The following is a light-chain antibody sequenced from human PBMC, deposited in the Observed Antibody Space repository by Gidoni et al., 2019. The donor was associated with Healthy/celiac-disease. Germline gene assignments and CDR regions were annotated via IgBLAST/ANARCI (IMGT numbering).Light chain of an antibody. CDR3: QQSSNWLFT. J-gene: IGKJ3*01. Sequence: DIFLTQSPATLSLSPGERATLSCRASQSVSSYLAWYQQKPGQAPRLLIYDASNRATGIPARFSGSGSGTDFTLTISSLEPEDFAVYYCQQSSNWLFTFGPGTKVDIK. CDR2: DAS. CDR1: QSVSSY. V-gene: IGKV3-11*01.